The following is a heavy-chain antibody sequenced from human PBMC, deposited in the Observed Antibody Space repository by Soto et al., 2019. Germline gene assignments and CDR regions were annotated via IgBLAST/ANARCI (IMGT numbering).Heavy chain of an antibody. CDR1: GLTISGQKY. CDR2: IYDVDGS. J-gene: IGHJ3*01. Sequence: DVQLVESGGGLIQPGESLSLSCAAFGLTISGQKYVAWVRQAPGQGLEWVSAIYDVDGSFYADSVTGRFTTSSDSSKTTVYLQMNDLRPDDTAVYYCATWHEREHAFDVWGQGTTVTISS. CDR3: ATWHEREHAFDV. D-gene: IGHD1-1*01. V-gene: IGHV3-53*01.